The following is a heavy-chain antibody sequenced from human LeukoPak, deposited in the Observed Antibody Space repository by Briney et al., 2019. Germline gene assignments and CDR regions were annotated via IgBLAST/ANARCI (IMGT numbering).Heavy chain of an antibody. CDR3: ARDRSGSSSVDDAFDI. J-gene: IGHJ3*02. V-gene: IGHV3-9*01. Sequence: GGSLRLSCAASGFTFDNYPMHWVRQAPGKGLEWVSCISSTTGRTLYADSAKGRFTISRDNAKKSLFLEMNSLRVEDTAVYYCARDRSGSSSVDDAFDIWGQGIMVTVSS. CDR2: ISSTTGRT. CDR1: GFTFDNYP. D-gene: IGHD1-26*01.